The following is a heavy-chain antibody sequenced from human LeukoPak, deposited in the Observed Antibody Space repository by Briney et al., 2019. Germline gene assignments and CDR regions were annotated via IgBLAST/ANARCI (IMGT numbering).Heavy chain of an antibody. CDR3: AGLVHFDY. CDR2: INSNSRSI. D-gene: IGHD3-10*02. J-gene: IGHJ4*02. Sequence: GRSLRLSSAGPGFTFSSNGMHWVRQAPGKGLEWISYINSNSRSIFYADSVKGRFTISRDNAKNSLYLQMNSLRDEDTAGYYCAGLVHFDYWGQGTLVTVSS. CDR1: GFTFSSNG. V-gene: IGHV3-48*02.